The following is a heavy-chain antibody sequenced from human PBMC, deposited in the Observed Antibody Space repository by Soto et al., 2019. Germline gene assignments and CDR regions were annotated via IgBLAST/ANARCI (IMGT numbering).Heavy chain of an antibody. Sequence: PSETLSLTCTVSGDSMTSSSYYWGWIRQPPGKGLEWIGSIYYSERTSYNSGSTYYSPSLKRRVAISGDTSKSQFSLKLSSVTAADTAVYYCARHTRNQFDPWGQGTLVTVS. V-gene: IGHV4-39*01. CDR1: GDSMTSSSYY. CDR3: ARHTRNQFDP. J-gene: IGHJ5*02. CDR2: IYYSERTSYNSGST.